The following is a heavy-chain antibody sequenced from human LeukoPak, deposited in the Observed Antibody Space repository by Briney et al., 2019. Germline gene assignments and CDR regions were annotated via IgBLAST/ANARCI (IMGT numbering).Heavy chain of an antibody. Sequence: GGSPRLSCAASGFTFSSYAMSWVRQAPGKGLEWVSAISGSGGSTYYADSVKGRFTISRDNSKNTLYLQMNSLRAEDTAVYYCARNGQQLAPYYYYYGMDVWGQGTTVTVSS. CDR2: ISGSGGST. V-gene: IGHV3-23*01. D-gene: IGHD6-13*01. CDR3: ARNGQQLAPYYYYYGMDV. J-gene: IGHJ6*02. CDR1: GFTFSSYA.